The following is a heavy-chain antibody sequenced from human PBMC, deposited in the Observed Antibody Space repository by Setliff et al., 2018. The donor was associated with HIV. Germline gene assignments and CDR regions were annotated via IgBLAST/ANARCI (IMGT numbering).Heavy chain of an antibody. CDR1: GGSISSYY. V-gene: IGHV4-59*12. Sequence: SETLSLTCTVSGGSISSYYWSWIRQPPGKGLEWIGYIYYRGSTYYNPSLESRVTISLDTSKNQFSLRLTSVTAADTAVYYCARERVDSRLWGYLDYWGQGRLVTVSS. D-gene: IGHD3-22*01. CDR2: IYYRGST. CDR3: ARERVDSRLWGYLDY. J-gene: IGHJ4*02.